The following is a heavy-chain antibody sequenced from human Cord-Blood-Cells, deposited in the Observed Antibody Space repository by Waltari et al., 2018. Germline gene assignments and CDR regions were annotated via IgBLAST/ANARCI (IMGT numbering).Heavy chain of an antibody. CDR3: ATTHPVREMRSLAFDI. J-gene: IGHJ3*02. D-gene: IGHD3-16*01. V-gene: IGHV1-24*01. CDR2: FDPEDGET. Sequence: QVQLVQSGAEVKKPGASVKVSCKVSGYTITDLSMHWVRQAPGQGLEWMGGFDPEDGETIYAQKCQGRVTMTEDTSTDTAYMELSSLRSEDTAVYYCATTHPVREMRSLAFDIWGQGTMVTVSS. CDR1: GYTITDLS.